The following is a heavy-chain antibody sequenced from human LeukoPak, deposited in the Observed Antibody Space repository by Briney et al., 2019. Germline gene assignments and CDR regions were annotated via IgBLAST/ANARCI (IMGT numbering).Heavy chain of an antibody. J-gene: IGHJ4*02. Sequence: SETLSLTCTVSGDSISSYYWSWIRQPAGKGLEWIGRIYTSGSTNYNPSLKSRVTISIDTSKNQFSLKLSSVTAADTAAYYCARHKNRRLERRDNFFDYWGQGTLVTVSS. CDR1: GDSISSYY. CDR2: IYTSGST. CDR3: ARHKNRRLERRDNFFDY. V-gene: IGHV4-4*07. D-gene: IGHD1-1*01.